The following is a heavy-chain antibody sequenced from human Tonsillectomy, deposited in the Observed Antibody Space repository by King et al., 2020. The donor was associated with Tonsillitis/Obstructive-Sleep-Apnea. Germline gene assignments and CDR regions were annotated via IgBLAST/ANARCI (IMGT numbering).Heavy chain of an antibody. Sequence: DVQLVESGGGLVQPGGSLRLSCAASGFTFSNYAMSWVRQAPGKGLDWVSGISGSGSSTYYADSVKGRFTISRDNSKNTLYLQMNSLRAEDTAVYYCAKMLGVVVVTAVMAFDYWGQGTLVTVSS. V-gene: IGHV3-23*04. J-gene: IGHJ4*02. CDR2: ISGSGSST. CDR1: GFTFSNYA. D-gene: IGHD2-21*02. CDR3: AKMLGVVVVTAVMAFDY.